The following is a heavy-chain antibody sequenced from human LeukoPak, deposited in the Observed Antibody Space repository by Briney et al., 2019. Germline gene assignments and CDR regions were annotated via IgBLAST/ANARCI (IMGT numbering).Heavy chain of an antibody. D-gene: IGHD3-10*01. J-gene: IGHJ5*02. CDR1: GGSISSSY. CDR2: ISYSTTT. Sequence: SETLTLTCTVSGGSISSSYWNWVRQPPGKGLEWIGRISYSTTTNYNPSLKSRVTVSSDPPKNQFSLKLTSVTAADTAVYYCARREVEMRASASGNWRVPWGQGTMVSVSS. V-gene: IGHV4-59*08. CDR3: ARREVEMRASASGNWRVP.